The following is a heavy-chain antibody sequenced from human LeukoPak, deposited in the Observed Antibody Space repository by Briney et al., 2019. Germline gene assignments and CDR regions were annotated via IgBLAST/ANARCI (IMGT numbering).Heavy chain of an antibody. D-gene: IGHD2-15*01. Sequence: GRSLRLSCAASGFAFSSYAMHWVRQAPGERLEWVAVISYDGSNKYYADSVKGRFTISRDNAKNSLYLQMNSLRAEDTAVYYCARVAAYDYWGQGTLVTVSS. CDR1: GFAFSSYA. J-gene: IGHJ4*02. CDR2: ISYDGSNK. V-gene: IGHV3-30*04. CDR3: ARVAAYDY.